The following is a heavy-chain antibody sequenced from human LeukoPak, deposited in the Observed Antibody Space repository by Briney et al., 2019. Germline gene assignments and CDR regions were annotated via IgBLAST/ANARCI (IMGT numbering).Heavy chain of an antibody. Sequence: GGSLRLSCAASGFTFSSYWMSWVRQAPGKGLEWVANIKQDGSEKYYVDSVKGRFTISRDNAKNSLYLQMNSLRAEDTAVYYCARSMKKYQLLFNPGDYWGQGTLVTVSS. CDR3: ARSMKKYQLLFNPGDY. CDR2: IKQDGSEK. J-gene: IGHJ4*02. CDR1: GFTFSSYW. V-gene: IGHV3-7*01. D-gene: IGHD2-2*01.